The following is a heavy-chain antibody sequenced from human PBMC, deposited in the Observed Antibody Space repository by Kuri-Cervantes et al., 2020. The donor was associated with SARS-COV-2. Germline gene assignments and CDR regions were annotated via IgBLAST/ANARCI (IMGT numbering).Heavy chain of an antibody. Sequence: GESQKSSRAAAGTTISSYGMHWGRQAPGKGLWRVAVISYDGINKYYPDFQRSRFTITRDNTKNTMYLLMNSRRADDTAVYYYVESPSSGRYYYYGMDVWGQGTTVTVSS. CDR1: GTTISSYG. CDR3: VESPSSGRYYYYGMDV. D-gene: IGHD1-26*01. CDR2: ISYDGINK. V-gene: IGHV3-30*18. J-gene: IGHJ6*02.